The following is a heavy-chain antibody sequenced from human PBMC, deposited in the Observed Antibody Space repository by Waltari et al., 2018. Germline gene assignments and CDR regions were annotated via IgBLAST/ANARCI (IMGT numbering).Heavy chain of an antibody. CDR2: INPNDDRV. J-gene: IGHJ4*02. V-gene: IGHV1-46*01. D-gene: IGHD3-3*01. CDR3: ARDDHRSRGYYGLIVDF. CDR1: GSSFTRYY. Sequence: VKLVKSGAEVKTHGGSVDISCKTSGSSFTRYYIHWIRNATGQGPEWMGIINPNDDRVTYAQKFQDRVIMTSDTSTNTVFMELRGLTSDDTAIYFCARDDHRSRGYYGLIVDFWGQGTPVTVSS.